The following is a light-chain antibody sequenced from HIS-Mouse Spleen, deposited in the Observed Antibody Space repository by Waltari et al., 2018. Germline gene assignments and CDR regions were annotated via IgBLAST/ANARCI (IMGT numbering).Light chain of an antibody. J-gene: IGLJ2*01. V-gene: IGLV3-10*01. CDR2: GDS. Sequence: SYELTQPPSVSVSPGQTARITCSGDALPKKYAYWYQQKSGQAPVLVIYGDSKRPSGIHERFSGSSAGTMATLTISGAQVEDEADYYCYSTDSSGNHRVFGGGTKLTVL. CDR3: YSTDSSGNHRV. CDR1: ALPKKY.